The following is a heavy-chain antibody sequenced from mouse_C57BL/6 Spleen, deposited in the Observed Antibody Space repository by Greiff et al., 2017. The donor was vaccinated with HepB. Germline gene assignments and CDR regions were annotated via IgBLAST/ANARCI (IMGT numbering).Heavy chain of an antibody. V-gene: IGHV1-55*01. CDR3: ARRGNYDYYAMDY. D-gene: IGHD2-1*01. CDR2: IYPGSGST. J-gene: IGHJ4*01. Sequence: QVQLKQPGAELVKPGASVKMSCKASGYTFTSYWITWVKQRPGQGLEWIGDIYPGSGSTNYNEKFKSKATLTVDTSSSTAYMQLSSLTSEDSAVYDCARRGNYDYYAMDYWGQGTSVTVSS. CDR1: GYTFTSYW.